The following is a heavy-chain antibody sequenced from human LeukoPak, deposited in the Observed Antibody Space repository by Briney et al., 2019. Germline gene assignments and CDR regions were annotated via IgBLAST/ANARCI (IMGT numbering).Heavy chain of an antibody. J-gene: IGHJ4*02. CDR1: GFTFSSYA. Sequence: PGGSLRLSCAASGFTFSSYAMSWVRQAPGKGLEWVSTISGSGGSTSYADSVKGRFTISRDNSKNTLYLQMNSLRAEDTALYYCAKNSRSSGYYLDYWGQGNLVTVSS. D-gene: IGHD3-22*01. CDR3: AKNSRSSGYYLDY. V-gene: IGHV3-23*01. CDR2: ISGSGGST.